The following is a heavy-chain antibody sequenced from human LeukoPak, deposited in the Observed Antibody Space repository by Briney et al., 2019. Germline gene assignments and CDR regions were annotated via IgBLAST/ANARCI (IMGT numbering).Heavy chain of an antibody. CDR3: ARRRSGVFDY. CDR2: INHSGST. V-gene: IGHV4-34*01. CDR1: GGSISSYY. Sequence: SETLSLTCTVSGGSISSYYWSWIRQPPGKGLEWIGEINHSGSTNYNPSLKSRVTISVDTSKNQFSLNLTSVTAADTAVYYCARRRSGVFDYWGQGILVTVSS. J-gene: IGHJ4*02. D-gene: IGHD2-8*01.